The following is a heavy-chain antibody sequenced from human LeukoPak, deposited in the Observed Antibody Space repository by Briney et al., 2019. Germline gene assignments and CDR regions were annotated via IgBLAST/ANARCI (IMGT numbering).Heavy chain of an antibody. V-gene: IGHV1-2*02. CDR2: INPNSGGT. Sequence: GASVKVSCKASGYTFTSYGISWVRQAPGQGLEWMGWINPNSGGTNFAQNFQGRVTMTRDTSITTAYMELSRLGSDDTAVYYCAGGLKTGRAFDLWGQGTMVTVSS. CDR1: GYTFTSYG. CDR3: AGGLKTGRAFDL. J-gene: IGHJ3*01. D-gene: IGHD7-27*01.